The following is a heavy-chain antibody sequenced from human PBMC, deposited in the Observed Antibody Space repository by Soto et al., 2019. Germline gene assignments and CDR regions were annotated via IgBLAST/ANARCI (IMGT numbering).Heavy chain of an antibody. CDR3: ASWARSWFYFDD. Sequence: QLQLQESGPGLVKPSETLSLTCTVSGGSISSSSYYWGWIRQPPGKGLEWIGSISYSGSTYYNPSLKSRVTISVDTSKNQFSLKLSSVTAADTAVYYCASWARSWFYFDDWGQGTLVTVSS. CDR2: ISYSGST. D-gene: IGHD6-13*01. J-gene: IGHJ4*02. V-gene: IGHV4-39*01. CDR1: GGSISSSSYY.